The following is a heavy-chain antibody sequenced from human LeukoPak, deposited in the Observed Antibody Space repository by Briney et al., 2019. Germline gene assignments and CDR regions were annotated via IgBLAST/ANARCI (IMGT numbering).Heavy chain of an antibody. Sequence: ASVKVSCKASGYSFTGYYTHWVRQAPGQGLEWMGRINPNSGGRNYAQKFQGRLTMTRDTSISTAYMELGRLRSDDTAVYYCATKGADTFFDYWGQGTLVTVSS. CDR2: INPNSGGR. CDR3: ATKGADTFFDY. D-gene: IGHD3-16*01. V-gene: IGHV1-2*06. CDR1: GYSFTGYY. J-gene: IGHJ4*02.